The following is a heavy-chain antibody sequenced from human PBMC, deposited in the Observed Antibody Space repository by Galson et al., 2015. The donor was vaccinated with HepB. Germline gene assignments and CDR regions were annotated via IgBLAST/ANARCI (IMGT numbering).Heavy chain of an antibody. D-gene: IGHD3-3*01. V-gene: IGHV3-9*01. CDR3: AKDNGWDLAWSNEFDY. Sequence: SLRLSCAASGFTFDDYAMHWVRQAPGKGLEWVSGISWNSDSVGYADSVKGRFTISRDNAKNSLYLQMNSLRVEDTALYYCAKDNGWDLAWSNEFDYWGQGTLVTVSS. CDR2: ISWNSDSV. CDR1: GFTFDDYA. J-gene: IGHJ4*02.